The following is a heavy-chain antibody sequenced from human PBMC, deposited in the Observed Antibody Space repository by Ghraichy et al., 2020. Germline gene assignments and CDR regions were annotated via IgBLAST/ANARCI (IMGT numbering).Heavy chain of an antibody. J-gene: IGHJ3*02. D-gene: IGHD3-22*01. V-gene: IGHV3-53*01. Sequence: GGSLRLSCAASGFTVSSNYMSWVRQAPGKRLEWVSVTYSDGRTYYADSVKGRLTISRDNSKNTLYLRMNSLRAEDTAVYYCARGSTTYHYDSSGMPDAFDIWGQGTMVTVSS. CDR3: ARGSTTYHYDSSGMPDAFDI. CDR1: GFTVSSNY. CDR2: TYSDGRT.